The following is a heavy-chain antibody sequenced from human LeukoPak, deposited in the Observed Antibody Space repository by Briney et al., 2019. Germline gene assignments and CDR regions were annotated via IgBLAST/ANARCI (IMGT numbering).Heavy chain of an antibody. CDR3: AGGFDSGYNDAFDI. V-gene: IGHV1-2*06. D-gene: IGHD3-22*01. Sequence: EASVKVSCKASGYTFTGYYMHWVRQAPGQGLEWMGRINPNSGGTNYAQKFQGRVTMTRDTSISTAYMELSRLRSDDTAVYYCAGGFDSGYNDAFDIWGQGTMVTVSS. J-gene: IGHJ3*02. CDR2: INPNSGGT. CDR1: GYTFTGYY.